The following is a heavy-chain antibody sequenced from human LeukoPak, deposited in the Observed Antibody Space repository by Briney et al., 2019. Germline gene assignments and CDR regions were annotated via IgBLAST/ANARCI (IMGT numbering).Heavy chain of an antibody. Sequence: TGGSLRLSCAASGFTFNTYAMSWVRQAPGKGLEWVSYISSSGSTIYYADSVKGRFTISRDNAKNSLYLQMNSLRAEDTAVYYCAELGITMIGGVWGKGTTVTISS. CDR1: GFTFNTYA. V-gene: IGHV3-48*03. D-gene: IGHD3-10*02. CDR3: AELGITMIGGV. CDR2: ISSSGSTI. J-gene: IGHJ6*04.